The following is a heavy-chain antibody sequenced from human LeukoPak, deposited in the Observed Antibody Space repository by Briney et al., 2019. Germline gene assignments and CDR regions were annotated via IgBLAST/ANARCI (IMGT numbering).Heavy chain of an antibody. CDR3: ARGPRRYGVVVPAAPSGAFDI. CDR2: INHSGST. J-gene: IGHJ3*02. Sequence: SETLSLTCAVYGGSFGGYYWSWIRQPPGKGLEWIGEINHSGSTNYNPSLKSRVTISVDTSKNQFSLKLSSVTAADTAVYYCARGPRRYGVVVPAAPSGAFDIWGQGTMVTVSS. CDR1: GGSFGGYY. D-gene: IGHD2-2*01. V-gene: IGHV4-34*01.